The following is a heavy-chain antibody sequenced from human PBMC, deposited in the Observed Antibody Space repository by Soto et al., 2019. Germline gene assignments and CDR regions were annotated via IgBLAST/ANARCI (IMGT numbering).Heavy chain of an antibody. D-gene: IGHD1-26*01. CDR3: ARVVGGSYAANWFDP. Sequence: SVKVSCKASGGTFSSYTISWVRQAPGQGLEWMGRIIPILGIANYAQKFQGRVTITADKSTSTAYMELSSLRSEDTAVYYCARVVGGSYAANWFDPWGQGTLVTVSS. V-gene: IGHV1-69*02. J-gene: IGHJ5*02. CDR1: GGTFSSYT. CDR2: IIPILGIA.